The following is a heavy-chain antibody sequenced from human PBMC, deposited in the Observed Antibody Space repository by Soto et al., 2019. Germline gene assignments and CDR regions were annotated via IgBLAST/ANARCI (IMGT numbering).Heavy chain of an antibody. CDR3: ARTYDFWSRYYPTAYYYYGMDV. V-gene: IGHV1-2*02. CDR1: GYTFTGYY. D-gene: IGHD3-3*01. CDR2: INPNSGGT. J-gene: IGHJ6*02. Sequence: QVQLVQSGAEVKKPGASVKVSCKASGYTFTGYYMHWVRQAPGQGLEWLGWINPNSGGTNYAQKFKGRVTMTRDTSISTAYMELSRLRSDDTAVYYCARTYDFWSRYYPTAYYYYGMDVWGQGTTVTVSS.